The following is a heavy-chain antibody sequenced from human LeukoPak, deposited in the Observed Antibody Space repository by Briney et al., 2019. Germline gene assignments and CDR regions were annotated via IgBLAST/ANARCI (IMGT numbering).Heavy chain of an antibody. CDR1: GGFISGYH. Sequence: SETLSLTCSVSGGFISGYHWSWIRQAPGQGLEWIGYISYTGTTNYNPSLKSRVTISVDTSRNQFSLRLSSVSAADTALYYCARDLRSGYSPEGFSWRDPWGQGTLVTVSS. CDR2: ISYTGTT. V-gene: IGHV4-59*01. J-gene: IGHJ5*02. D-gene: IGHD5-12*01. CDR3: ARDLRSGYSPEGFSWRDP.